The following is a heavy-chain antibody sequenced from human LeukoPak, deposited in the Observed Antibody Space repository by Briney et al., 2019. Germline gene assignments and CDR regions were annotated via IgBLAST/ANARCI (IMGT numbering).Heavy chain of an antibody. CDR2: MNPNSGNT. CDR1: GYTFTSYD. CDR3: ARVRRRITIFEVPWYHFDS. D-gene: IGHD3-3*01. Sequence: ASVKVSCKASGYTFTSYDINWVRQATGQGLEWMGWMNPNSGNTGYAQKFQGRVTMTRNTSISTAYMELSSLRSEDTAVYYFARVRRRITIFEVPWYHFDSWGQGALVTVSS. J-gene: IGHJ4*02. V-gene: IGHV1-8*01.